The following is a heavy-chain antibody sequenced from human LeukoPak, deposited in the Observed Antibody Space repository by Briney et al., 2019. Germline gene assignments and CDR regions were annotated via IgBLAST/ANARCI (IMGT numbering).Heavy chain of an antibody. CDR3: VRAVHHLFYSDSSGYYGDAFDV. D-gene: IGHD3-22*01. CDR1: GFSVRTNY. CDR2: IYSGGTI. J-gene: IGHJ3*01. Sequence: GGSLRLSCAAPGFSVRTNYMSWVRQGPGKGLEWGSGIYSGGTIRYADSVKGRFTISRDNSRDTLHLQMNSLRVDDTAVYYCVRAVHHLFYSDSSGYYGDAFDVWGQGTVVTVSS. V-gene: IGHV3-53*01.